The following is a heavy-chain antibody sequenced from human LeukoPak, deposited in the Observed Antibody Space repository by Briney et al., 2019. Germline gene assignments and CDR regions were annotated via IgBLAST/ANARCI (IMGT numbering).Heavy chain of an antibody. D-gene: IGHD5-24*01. Sequence: PGRSLRLSCAASGFTFSSYGMHWVRQAPGKGLEWVAVIWYDGSNKYYADSVKGRFTISRDNSKNTLYLQMNSLRAEDTAVYYCAREMATIVLDYWGQGTLVTVFS. J-gene: IGHJ4*02. CDR1: GFTFSSYG. V-gene: IGHV3-33*01. CDR2: IWYDGSNK. CDR3: AREMATIVLDY.